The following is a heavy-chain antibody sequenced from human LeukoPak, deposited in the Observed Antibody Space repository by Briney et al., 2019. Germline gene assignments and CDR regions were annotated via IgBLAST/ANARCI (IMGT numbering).Heavy chain of an antibody. CDR3: AKDPSGSCYFDY. V-gene: IGHV3-23*01. D-gene: IGHD1-26*01. Sequence: PGGSLRLSCAASGFTFSTYWMTWVRQAPGKGLEWVSAISGSGGSTYFADSVKGRFTISRDNSKNTLYLQMNSLRAEDTAVYYCAKDPSGSCYFDYWGQGTLVTVSS. CDR2: ISGSGGST. CDR1: GFTFSTYW. J-gene: IGHJ4*02.